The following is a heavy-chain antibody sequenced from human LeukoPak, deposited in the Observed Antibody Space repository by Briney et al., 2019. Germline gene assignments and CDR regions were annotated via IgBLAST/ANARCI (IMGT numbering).Heavy chain of an antibody. Sequence: GGSLRLSCAASGFTFRSYGIHWVRQAPGKGLEWVANIKQDGSEKYYVDSVKGRFTISRDNAKNSLYLQMNSLRAEDTAVYYCARVGGGYCSSTSCYVPVYYYYYMDVWGKGTTVTISS. CDR2: IKQDGSEK. CDR3: ARVGGGYCSSTSCYVPVYYYYYMDV. V-gene: IGHV3-7*01. J-gene: IGHJ6*03. CDR1: GFTFRSYG. D-gene: IGHD2-2*01.